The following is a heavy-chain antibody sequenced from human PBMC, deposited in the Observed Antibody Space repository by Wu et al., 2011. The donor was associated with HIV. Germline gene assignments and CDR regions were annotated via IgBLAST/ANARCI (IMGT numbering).Heavy chain of an antibody. CDR1: GKGFPTSI. J-gene: IGHJ3*02. CDR2: INGYNGNS. Sequence: LVQSGGEVKKPGASVKVSCKASGKGFPTSIVTWVRQAPGQGLEWLGWINGYNGNSRYRQNFQDRVSMSTDSATTTAYMELRSLRSDDTAVYYCASVRCHVDHCYFPLLGTAFDIWGQGTMVTVSS. D-gene: IGHD2-15*01. CDR3: ASVRCHVDHCYFPLLGTAFDI. V-gene: IGHV1-18*01.